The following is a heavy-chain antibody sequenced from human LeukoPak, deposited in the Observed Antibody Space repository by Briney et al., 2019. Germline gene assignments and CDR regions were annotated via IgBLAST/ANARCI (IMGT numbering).Heavy chain of an antibody. CDR3: ARVLIVGATNYFDY. V-gene: IGHV4-59*01. CDR2: IYCSGTT. J-gene: IGHJ4*02. CDR1: GGSISSYY. D-gene: IGHD1-26*01. Sequence: PSETLSLTCTVSGGSISSYYWSWIRQPPGKGLEWIGYIYCSGTTNYNPSLKSRVTISVDTSKSQFSLKLSSVTAADTAVYYCARVLIVGATNYFDYWGQGALVTVSS.